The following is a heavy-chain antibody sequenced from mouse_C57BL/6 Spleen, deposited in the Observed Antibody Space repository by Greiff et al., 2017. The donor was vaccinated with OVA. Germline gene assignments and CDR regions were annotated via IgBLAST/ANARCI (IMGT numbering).Heavy chain of an antibody. Sequence: QVQLQQSGAELARPGASVKLSCKASGYTFTSYGISWVKQRTGQGLEWIGEIYPRSGNTYYNEKFKGKATLTADKSSSTAYMELRSLTSEDSAVYCCARGHSTVVATRYFDVWGTGTTVTVSS. CDR2: IYPRSGNT. V-gene: IGHV1-81*01. CDR3: ARGHSTVVATRYFDV. J-gene: IGHJ1*03. CDR1: GYTFTSYG. D-gene: IGHD1-1*01.